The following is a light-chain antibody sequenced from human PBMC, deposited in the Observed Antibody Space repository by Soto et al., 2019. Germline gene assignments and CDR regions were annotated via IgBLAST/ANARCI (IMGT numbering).Light chain of an antibody. CDR1: SSDVGAYDF. J-gene: IGLJ2*01. CDR2: QVT. V-gene: IGLV2-8*01. CDR3: GTWDSSLSVVV. Sequence: QSVLTQPPSASGSPGQSVTISCTGTSSDVGAYDFVSWFQQHPGKAPKLIIYQVTKRPSGVPYRFSGSKSGNTASLTVSGLQAEDEADYYCGTWDSSLSVVVFGGGTKLTVL.